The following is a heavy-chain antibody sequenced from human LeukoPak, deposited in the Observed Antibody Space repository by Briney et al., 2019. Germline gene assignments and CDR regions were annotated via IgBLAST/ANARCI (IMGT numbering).Heavy chain of an antibody. CDR3: ARAPRGLGYFDY. Sequence: SETQSLTCTVSGGSISSYYWSWIRQPPGKGLEWIGYIYYSGSTNYNPSLKSRVTISVDTSKNQFSLKLSSVTAADTAVYYCARAPRGLGYFDYWGQGTLVTVSS. V-gene: IGHV4-59*01. CDR2: IYYSGST. D-gene: IGHD7-27*01. J-gene: IGHJ4*02. CDR1: GGSISSYY.